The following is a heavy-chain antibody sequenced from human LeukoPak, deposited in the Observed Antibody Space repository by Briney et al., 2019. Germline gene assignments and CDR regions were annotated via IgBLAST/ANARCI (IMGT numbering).Heavy chain of an antibody. CDR1: GYTFTGYY. CDR3: ERGGGPNWNYGEYGY. V-gene: IGHV1-2*02. Sequence: GASVKVSCKTSGYTFTGYYIHWVRQAPGQGLEWMGWINPNSGAANYAQSFQGRVTMTRDTSITTAYMELSSLRSDDTAMYYWERGGGPNWNYGEYGYWGQGTLVTVSS. D-gene: IGHD1-7*01. CDR2: INPNSGAA. J-gene: IGHJ4*02.